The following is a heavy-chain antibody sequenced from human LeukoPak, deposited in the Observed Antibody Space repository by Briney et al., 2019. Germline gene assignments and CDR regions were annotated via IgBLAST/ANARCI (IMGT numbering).Heavy chain of an antibody. D-gene: IGHD3-22*01. CDR3: AKDLVYYDSYFAFDI. V-gene: IGHV3-23*01. Sequence: GGSLGLSCAASGFTFSSYGMSWVRQAPGKGLEWVSAISGSGGSTYYADSVKGRFTMSRDNSKNTLYLQMNSLRAEDTAVYYCAKDLVYYDSYFAFDIWGQGTMVTVSS. J-gene: IGHJ3*02. CDR1: GFTFSSYG. CDR2: ISGSGGST.